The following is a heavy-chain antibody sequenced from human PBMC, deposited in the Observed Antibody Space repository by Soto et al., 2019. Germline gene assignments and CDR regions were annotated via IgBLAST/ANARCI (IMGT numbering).Heavy chain of an antibody. D-gene: IGHD3-10*01. CDR2: IFSTGEA. V-gene: IGHV2-26*01. CDR1: GFSLDALGMG. CDR3: ARFTLLRSELNNHYYGMDV. J-gene: IGHJ6*02. Sequence: PGPTLVNPTETLTLTCSVSGFSLDALGMGVTWIRQPPGKALEWLAHIFSTGEASYRSSLRSRLTISTDTSKTQVVLTMTNMDSVDTATYYCARFTLLRSELNNHYYGMDVWGQGTTVTV.